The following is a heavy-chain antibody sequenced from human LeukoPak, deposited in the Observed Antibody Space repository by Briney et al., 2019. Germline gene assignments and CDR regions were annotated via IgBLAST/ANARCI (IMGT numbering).Heavy chain of an antibody. V-gene: IGHV3-30*04. CDR2: ISYDGSNK. J-gene: IGHJ6*04. D-gene: IGHD3-9*01. CDR3: ARDQIRYFDWLFWYYGMDV. CDR1: GFTFSSYA. Sequence: PGRSLRLSCAASGFTFSSYAMHWVRQAPGKGLEWVAVISYDGSNKYYADSVKGRFTISRDNSKNTLYLQMNSLRAEDTAVYYCARDQIRYFDWLFWYYGMDVWGKGTTVTVSS.